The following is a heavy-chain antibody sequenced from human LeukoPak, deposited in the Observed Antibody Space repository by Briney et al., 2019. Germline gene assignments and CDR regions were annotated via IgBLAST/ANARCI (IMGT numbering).Heavy chain of an antibody. CDR3: AKGGRAAVDAFDI. CDR2: ISWNSGSI. J-gene: IGHJ3*02. CDR1: GFTFDDYA. Sequence: GGSLRLSCAASGFTFDDYAMHWVRQAPGKGLEWASGISWNSGSIGYADSVKGRFTISRDNAKNSLYLQMNSLRAEDMALYYCAKGGRAAVDAFDIWGQGTMVTVSS. V-gene: IGHV3-9*03. D-gene: IGHD2-15*01.